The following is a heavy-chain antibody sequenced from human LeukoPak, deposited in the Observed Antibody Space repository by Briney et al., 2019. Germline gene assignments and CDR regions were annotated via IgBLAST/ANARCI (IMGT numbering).Heavy chain of an antibody. D-gene: IGHD6-13*01. V-gene: IGHV4-34*01. CDR1: GGSFSGYY. Sequence: SETLSLTCAVYGGSFSGYYWSWIRQPPGKGLEWIGEINHSGSTNYNPSLKSRVTISVDTSKNQFSLKLSSVTAADTAVYYCAREAAAEDYWGQGTLVTVSS. J-gene: IGHJ4*02. CDR2: INHSGST. CDR3: AREAAAEDY.